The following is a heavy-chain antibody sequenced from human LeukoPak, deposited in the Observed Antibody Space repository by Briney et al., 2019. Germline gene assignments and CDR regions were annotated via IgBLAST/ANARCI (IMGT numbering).Heavy chain of an antibody. Sequence: SETLSLTCTVSGGSITSSNYCGGWIRQPPGKGLEWIGSICYSGSTYSSGTTYYNPSLKSRVTISVDTSNNWFSLKLTSVTAADTAVYYCTRHGFGGDCSGSSCYLAYWGQGTLVTVSS. CDR3: TRHGFGGDCSGSSCYLAY. V-gene: IGHV4-39*01. CDR1: GGSITSSNYC. CDR2: ICYSGST. J-gene: IGHJ4*02. D-gene: IGHD2-2*01.